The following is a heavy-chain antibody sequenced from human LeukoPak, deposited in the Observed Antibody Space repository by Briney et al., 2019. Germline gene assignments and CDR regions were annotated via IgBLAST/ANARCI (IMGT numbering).Heavy chain of an antibody. CDR1: GFTFSSYE. CDR2: ISSSGSTI. J-gene: IGHJ4*02. V-gene: IGHV3-48*03. Sequence: GGSLRLSCAASGFTFSSYEMNWVRQAPGKGLEWVSYISSSGSTIYYADSVRGRFTISRDNAKNSLYLQMNSLRAEDTATYFCARHLRGVRGTFDYWGQGTLVTVSS. CDR3: ARHLRGVRGTFDY. D-gene: IGHD3-10*01.